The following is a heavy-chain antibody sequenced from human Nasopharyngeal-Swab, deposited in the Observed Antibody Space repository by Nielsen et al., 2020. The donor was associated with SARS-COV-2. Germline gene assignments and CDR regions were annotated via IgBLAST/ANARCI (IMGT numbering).Heavy chain of an antibody. Sequence: SETLSLTCAVYGGSFSGHQWSWVRQPPGKGLEWIGEVSHGGGTNYNPSLKSRVTISVATSKNQFSLKVTSVTAADTAVYYCARGISGVVPAPILGVGPYYHYYSMDVWGKGTTVTVSS. CDR2: VSHGGGT. J-gene: IGHJ6*03. V-gene: IGHV4-34*01. CDR3: ARGISGVVPAPILGVGPYYHYYSMDV. D-gene: IGHD2-2*01. CDR1: GGSFSGHQ.